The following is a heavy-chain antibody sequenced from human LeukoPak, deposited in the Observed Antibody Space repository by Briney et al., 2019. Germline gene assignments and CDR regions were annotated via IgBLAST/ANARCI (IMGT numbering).Heavy chain of an antibody. CDR2: FWPGGGP. D-gene: IGHD6-13*01. J-gene: IGHJ4*02. CDR3: AKDSSTWGNLAGHFDS. CDR1: GDSISSGNYY. V-gene: IGHV4-61*02. Sequence: SQTLSLTCTVSGDSISSGNYYWNWIRQPAGKGLEWIGRFWPGGGPSYKPSLKSRVTMSVDTSKNQFSLKLSSVTAADTAVYYCAKDSSTWGNLAGHFDSWGQGTLVTVSS.